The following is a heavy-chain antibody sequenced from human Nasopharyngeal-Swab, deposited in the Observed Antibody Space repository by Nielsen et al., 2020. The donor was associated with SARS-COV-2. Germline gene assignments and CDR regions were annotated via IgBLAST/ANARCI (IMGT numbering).Heavy chain of an antibody. CDR1: GFTFNSYA. Sequence: GEPLKISCAASGFTFNSYAMSWVRQAPGKGLEWVSAISGSGGSTYYADSVKGRFTISRDNSKNTLYLQMNSLRAEDTAVYYCAKEGSRTTVITIYWYFDLWGRGTLVTVSS. CDR2: ISGSGGST. CDR3: AKEGSRTTVITIYWYFDL. J-gene: IGHJ2*01. D-gene: IGHD2/OR15-2a*01. V-gene: IGHV3-23*01.